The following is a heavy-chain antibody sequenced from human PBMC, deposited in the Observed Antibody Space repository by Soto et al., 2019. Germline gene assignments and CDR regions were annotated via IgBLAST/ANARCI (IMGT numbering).Heavy chain of an antibody. Sequence: ASVKVSCKASGYTFTSYGISWVRQAPGQGLEWMGWISAYNGNTNYAQKLQGRVTMTTDTSTSTAYMELRSLRSDDTAVYYCARDSSIAAAGTQEPDYYYGMDVWGQGTTVTVSS. D-gene: IGHD6-13*01. CDR1: GYTFTSYG. J-gene: IGHJ6*02. CDR3: ARDSSIAAAGTQEPDYYYGMDV. V-gene: IGHV1-18*01. CDR2: ISAYNGNT.